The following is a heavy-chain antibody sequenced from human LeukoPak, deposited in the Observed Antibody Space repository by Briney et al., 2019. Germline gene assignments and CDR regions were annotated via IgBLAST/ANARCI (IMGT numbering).Heavy chain of an antibody. CDR3: ARGRYCSADICSGGDAFDI. CDR2: ICTRGST. D-gene: IGHD2-15*01. J-gene: IGHJ3*02. V-gene: IGHV4-4*07. Sequence: PSETLSLTCTVSGGSINNYYWGWLRQPAGKGLEWSGRICTRGSTNYNPSLKSRVTMSVDTSKNQFSLKLSSVTAADTAVYYCARGRYCSADICSGGDAFDIWGQGTVVSVSS. CDR1: GGSINNYY.